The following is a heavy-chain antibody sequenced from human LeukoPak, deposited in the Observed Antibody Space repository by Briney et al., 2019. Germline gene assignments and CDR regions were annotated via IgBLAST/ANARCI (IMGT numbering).Heavy chain of an antibody. V-gene: IGHV4-59*01. D-gene: IGHD3-22*01. CDR1: GGSISSYY. Sequence: SETLSLTCTVSGGSISSYYWSWIRQPPGKGLEWIGYIYYSGSTNYNPSLKSRVTISVDTSKNQFSLKLSSVTAADTAVYYCARGLWSSGYYYDYWGQGTLVTVSS. J-gene: IGHJ4*02. CDR2: IYYSGST. CDR3: ARGLWSSGYYYDY.